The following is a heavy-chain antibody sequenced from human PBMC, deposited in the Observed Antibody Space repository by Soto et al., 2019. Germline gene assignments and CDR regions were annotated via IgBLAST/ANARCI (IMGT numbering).Heavy chain of an antibody. CDR2: IYTSGST. D-gene: IGHD3-22*01. V-gene: IGHV4-4*07. CDR1: GGSISSYY. CDR3: ARDLKNYYDSSGYPYYYYGMDV. J-gene: IGHJ6*02. Sequence: QVQLQESGPGLVKPSETLSLTCTVSGGSISSYYWSWIRQPAGKGLEWIGRIYTSGSTNYNPSLKSRVPMSVDTSKNQFSLKLSSVTAADTAVYYCARDLKNYYDSSGYPYYYYGMDVWGQGTTVTVSS.